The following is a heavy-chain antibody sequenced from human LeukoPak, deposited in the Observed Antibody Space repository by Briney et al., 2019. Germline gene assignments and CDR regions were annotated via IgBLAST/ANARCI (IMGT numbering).Heavy chain of an antibody. V-gene: IGHV3-33*01. D-gene: IGHD3-22*01. Sequence: PGGSLRLSCAASGFTFSSYGMHWVRQAPGKGLEWVAVIWYDGSNKYYADSVKGRFTISRDNSKNTLYLQMNSLRAEDTAVYFCARGHDSSGYYGGGAFDIWGQGTMVTVSS. CDR2: IWYDGSNK. CDR3: ARGHDSSGYYGGGAFDI. J-gene: IGHJ3*02. CDR1: GFTFSSYG.